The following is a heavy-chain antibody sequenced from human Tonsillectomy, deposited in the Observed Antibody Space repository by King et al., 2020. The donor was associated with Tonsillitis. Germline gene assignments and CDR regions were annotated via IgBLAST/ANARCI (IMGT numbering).Heavy chain of an antibody. CDR2: ISSSSEYT. J-gene: IGHJ4*02. D-gene: IGHD3-10*01. CDR3: AREAGGAPDY. CDR1: GFTFSDYY. Sequence: QVQLVESGGGLVKPGGSLRLSCAVSGFTFSDYYMSWIRQAPGKGLEWVSYISSSSEYTKYADSVKGRFTISRDNAKNSVDLQMNSLRAEDTAVYYCAREAGGAPDYWGQGTLVTVSS. V-gene: IGHV3-11*05.